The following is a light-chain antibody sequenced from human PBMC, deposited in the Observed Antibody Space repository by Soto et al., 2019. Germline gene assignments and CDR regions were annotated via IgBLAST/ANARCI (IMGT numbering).Light chain of an antibody. V-gene: IGKV3-20*01. Sequence: EIVLTQSPGTLSLSPGERATLSCRASQSVSSSYLVWYQQKPGRAPRLLIYGASSRAAGIPDRFSGSGSGTDFTLTISRLEPEDFAVYYCQQYTTSLPWTFGQGTKVEIK. CDR3: QQYTTSLPWT. CDR1: QSVSSSY. CDR2: GAS. J-gene: IGKJ1*01.